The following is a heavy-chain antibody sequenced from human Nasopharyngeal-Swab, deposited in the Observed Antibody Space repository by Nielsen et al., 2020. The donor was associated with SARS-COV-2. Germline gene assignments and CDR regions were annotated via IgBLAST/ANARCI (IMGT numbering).Heavy chain of an antibody. V-gene: IGHV3-74*01. CDR2: VNQDGSRP. CDR1: GVIFSKYW. J-gene: IGHJ4*02. CDR3: VKHQGSSSDQ. Sequence: GESLKISCVASGVIFSKYWMHWVRQAPGKGLVWVSRVNQDGSRPDSADSVRGRFTISRDNAKNTLYLQMNSLRVEDTAVYYCVKHQGSSSDQWGQGTLVTVSS.